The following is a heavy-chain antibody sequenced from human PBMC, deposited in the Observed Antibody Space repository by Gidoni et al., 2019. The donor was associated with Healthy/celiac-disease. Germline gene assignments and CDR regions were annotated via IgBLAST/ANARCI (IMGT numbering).Heavy chain of an antibody. J-gene: IGHJ4*02. CDR2: IYTSGST. Sequence: QVQLQESGPGLVKPSQTLSLTCTVSGGSISSGSYYWSWIRQPAGKGLEWIGRIYTSGSTNYNPSLKSRVTMSVDTSKNQFSLKLSSVTAADTAVYYCARADSSGWSFDYWGQGTLVTVSS. CDR3: ARADSSGWSFDY. D-gene: IGHD6-19*01. V-gene: IGHV4-61*02. CDR1: GGSISSGSYY.